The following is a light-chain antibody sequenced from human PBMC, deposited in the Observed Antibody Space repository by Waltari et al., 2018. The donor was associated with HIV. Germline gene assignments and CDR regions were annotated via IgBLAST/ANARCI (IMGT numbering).Light chain of an antibody. Sequence: QSALTQPASVSGSPGQSITISCTGTSSYVGGYNYFSWYQHHPGKAPKLMIYEVSNRPSGVSNRFSGSKSGNTASLTISGLQAEDEADYYCSSYTSSSTLPYVFGTGTKVTVL. V-gene: IGLV2-14*01. CDR2: EVS. CDR3: SSYTSSSTLPYV. J-gene: IGLJ1*01. CDR1: SSYVGGYNY.